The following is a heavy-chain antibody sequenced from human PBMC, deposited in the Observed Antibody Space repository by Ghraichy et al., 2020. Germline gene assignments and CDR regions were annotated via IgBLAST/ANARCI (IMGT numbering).Heavy chain of an antibody. Sequence: LSLTCAASGFTFSSYEMNWVRQAPGKGLEWVSHISSSGRTRYYADSVKGRFTISRDNAKNSLYLQMNSLRAEDTAVYYCARARFTGDYFDYWGQGTLVTVSS. CDR3: ARARFTGDYFDY. CDR2: ISSSGRTR. V-gene: IGHV3-48*03. CDR1: GFTFSSYE. J-gene: IGHJ4*02. D-gene: IGHD3-10*01.